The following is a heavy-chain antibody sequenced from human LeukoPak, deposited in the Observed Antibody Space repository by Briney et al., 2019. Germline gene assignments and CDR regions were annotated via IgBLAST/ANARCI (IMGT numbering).Heavy chain of an antibody. V-gene: IGHV1-2*02. CDR3: ARDRGRGYNYDSGDFDF. J-gene: IGHJ4*02. CDR2: INPNTGGT. CDR1: GYSFTGYY. Sequence: ASVKVSCKASGYSFTGYYMHWVRQAPGQGLEWMGWINPNTGGTNYAQKFQGRVTITRDTSISTAYMELTWLGSDDTAVYYCARDRGRGYNYDSGDFDFWGQGTLVTVSS. D-gene: IGHD3-22*01.